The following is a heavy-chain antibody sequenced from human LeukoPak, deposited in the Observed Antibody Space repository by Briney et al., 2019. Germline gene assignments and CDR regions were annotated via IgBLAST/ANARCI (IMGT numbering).Heavy chain of an antibody. CDR2: ISESGSIT. J-gene: IGHJ3*02. V-gene: IGHV3-23*01. D-gene: IGHD1-14*01. CDR1: GSTFSRHG. Sequence: LPGGSLRLSCAASGSTFSRHGMNWVRQAPGQGLEWVSSISESGSITDYADSVRGRFTIYRDNPKNTLSLQMTSLRAEDTALYYCARDRAGGAGDAFDIWGQGTTVTVSS. CDR3: ARDRAGGAGDAFDI.